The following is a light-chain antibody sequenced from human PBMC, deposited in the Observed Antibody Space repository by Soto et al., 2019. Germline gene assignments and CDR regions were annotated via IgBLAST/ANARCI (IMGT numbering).Light chain of an antibody. CDR3: QQNYNAPYT. CDR1: QTINIY. Sequence: DIQMTQSPPSLSASVGDRVTISCRASQTINIYVNWFQQKPGKAPNLLIFAASNLRSGVPSRFSGSGSGTEFTLTISSLQPEDFATYFCQQNYNAPYTFGPETKVDIK. CDR2: AAS. J-gene: IGKJ3*01. V-gene: IGKV1-39*01.